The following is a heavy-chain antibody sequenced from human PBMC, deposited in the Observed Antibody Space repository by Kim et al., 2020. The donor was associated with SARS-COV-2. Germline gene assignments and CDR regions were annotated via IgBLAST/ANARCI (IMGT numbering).Heavy chain of an antibody. Sequence: GGSLRLSCAASGFTFSSYGMHWVRQAPGKGLEWVAVISYDGSNKYYADSVKGRFTISRDNSKNTLYLQMNSLRAEDTAVYYCARDGYYYGSGSGRDYYYYYGMDVWGQGTTVTVSS. V-gene: IGHV3-33*05. CDR1: GFTFSSYG. CDR3: ARDGYYYGSGSGRDYYYYYGMDV. J-gene: IGHJ6*02. D-gene: IGHD3-10*01. CDR2: ISYDGSNK.